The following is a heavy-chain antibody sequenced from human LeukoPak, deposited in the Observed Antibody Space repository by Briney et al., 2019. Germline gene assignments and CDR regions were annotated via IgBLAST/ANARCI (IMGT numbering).Heavy chain of an antibody. CDR3: ARDSDDSSMYY. D-gene: IGHD6-19*01. Sequence: GGSLRLSCAASGFSFSDHYMDWVRQAPGKGLEWVGRIRNKANSYTTEYAASVKGRFTISRDNAKNSLYLQMNSLRDEDTAVYYCARDSDDSSMYYWGQGTLVTVSS. V-gene: IGHV3-72*01. CDR2: IRNKANSYTT. J-gene: IGHJ4*02. CDR1: GFSFSDHY.